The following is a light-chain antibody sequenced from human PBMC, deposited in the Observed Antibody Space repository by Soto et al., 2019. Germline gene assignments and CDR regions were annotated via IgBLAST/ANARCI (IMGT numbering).Light chain of an antibody. CDR1: QSISSY. J-gene: IGKJ2*02. V-gene: IGKV1-39*01. CDR3: QQSYSTPRT. Sequence: DIQMTQSPSSLSASVGDRVTITCRASQSISSYLNWYQQKPGKAPKLLIYAASSLQSGVPPSFSGSLSGTDFSHTLSSLQPEDFATYACQQSYSTPRTFGQGTKLEIK. CDR2: AAS.